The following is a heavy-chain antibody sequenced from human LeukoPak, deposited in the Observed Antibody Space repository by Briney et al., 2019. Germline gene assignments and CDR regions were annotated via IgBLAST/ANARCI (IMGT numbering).Heavy chain of an antibody. V-gene: IGHV1-18*04. CDR3: ARELTMVRGVTLLGDAFDI. CDR2: ISAYNGNT. CDR1: GYTFTSYG. D-gene: IGHD3-10*01. J-gene: IGHJ3*02. Sequence: ASVKVSCKAPGYTFTSYGISWVRQAPGQGLEWMGWISAYNGNTNYAQKLQGRVTMTTDTSTSTAYMELRSLRSDDTAVYYCARELTMVRGVTLLGDAFDIWGQGTMVTVSS.